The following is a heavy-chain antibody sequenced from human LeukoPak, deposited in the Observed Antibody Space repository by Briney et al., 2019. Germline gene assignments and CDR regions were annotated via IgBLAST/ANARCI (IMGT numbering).Heavy chain of an antibody. CDR3: VRGDSPRGGYFEY. J-gene: IGHJ4*02. CDR2: IYNGRNTK. CDR1: GFNFRGFG. D-gene: IGHD3-16*01. Sequence: GRSLRLSCAASGFNFRGFGMHWVRQAPGKGPEWVAVIYNGRNTKYYGDSVKGRLTISRDNSKNTLYLQMDSLRPDDTAVYYCVRGDSPRGGYFEYWGQGILVTVSS. V-gene: IGHV3-30*03.